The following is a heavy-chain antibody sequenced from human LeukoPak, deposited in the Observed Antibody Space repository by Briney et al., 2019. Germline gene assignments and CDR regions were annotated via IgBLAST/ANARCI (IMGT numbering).Heavy chain of an antibody. CDR2: IYYSGST. CDR1: GGSISSGGYY. J-gene: IGHJ6*02. CDR3: AGYGSGSYYTPYGMDV. Sequence: KSSETLSLTCTVSGGSISSGGYYWSWIRQHPGKGLEWIGYIYYSGSTYYNPSLKSRVTISVDTSKNQFSLKLSSVTAADTAVYYCAGYGSGSYYTPYGMDVWGQGTTVTVSS. D-gene: IGHD3-10*01. V-gene: IGHV4-31*03.